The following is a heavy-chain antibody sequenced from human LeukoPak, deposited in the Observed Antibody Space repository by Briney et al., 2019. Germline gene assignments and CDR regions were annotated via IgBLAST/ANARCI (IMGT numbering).Heavy chain of an antibody. Sequence: ASVKVSCKASGYTFTSYGISWVRQAPGQGLEWMGWISAYNGNTNYAQKLQGRVTMTTDTSTSTAYMELRSLRSDDTAVYYCARDGGLLWFGELTPNASDIWGQGTMVTVSS. CDR3: ARDGGLLWFGELTPNASDI. D-gene: IGHD3-10*01. J-gene: IGHJ3*02. CDR1: GYTFTSYG. CDR2: ISAYNGNT. V-gene: IGHV1-18*01.